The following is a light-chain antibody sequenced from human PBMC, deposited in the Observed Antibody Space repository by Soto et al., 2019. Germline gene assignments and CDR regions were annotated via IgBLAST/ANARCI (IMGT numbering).Light chain of an antibody. V-gene: IGKV3-11*01. CDR1: QSLSIY. J-gene: IGKJ4*01. CDR3: QQRSNWPT. CDR2: DAS. Sequence: EIVLTQSPATLSLSPGERATLSCRDSQSLSIYLAWYQQKPGQAPRLLIYDASNRATGIPARFSGSGSGTDFTLTIISLEPEDFAVYYSQQRSNWPTFGGGTKVEIK.